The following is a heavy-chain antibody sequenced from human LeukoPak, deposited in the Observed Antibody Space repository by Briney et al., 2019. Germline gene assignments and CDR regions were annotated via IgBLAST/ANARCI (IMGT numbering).Heavy chain of an antibody. V-gene: IGHV4-34*01. D-gene: IGHD2-15*01. Sequence: SETLSLTCAVYGGSFSGYYWSWIRQPPGKGLEWIGEINHSGSTNYNPSLKSRATISVDTSKNQFSLKLSSVTAADTAVYYCARGVVGHGDLDYWGQGTLVTVSS. CDR3: ARGVVGHGDLDY. CDR2: INHSGST. J-gene: IGHJ4*02. CDR1: GGSFSGYY.